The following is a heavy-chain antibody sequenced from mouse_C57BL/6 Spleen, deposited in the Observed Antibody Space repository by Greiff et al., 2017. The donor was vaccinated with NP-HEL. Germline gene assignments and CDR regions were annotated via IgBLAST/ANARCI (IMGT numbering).Heavy chain of an antibody. Sequence: VQLQQSGAELVRPGASVTLSCKASGYTFTDYEMHWVKQTPVHGLEWIGAIDPETGGTAYNQKFKGKAILTADKSSSTAYLELSSLTSEDSAVNYCTRMDLIVYFYYWGQSTTLTFSS. CDR2: IDPETGGT. CDR3: TRMDLIVYFYY. J-gene: IGHJ2*01. V-gene: IGHV1-15*01. CDR1: GYTFTDYE.